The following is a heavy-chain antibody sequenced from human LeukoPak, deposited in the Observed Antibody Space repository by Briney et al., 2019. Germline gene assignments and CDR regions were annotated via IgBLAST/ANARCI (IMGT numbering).Heavy chain of an antibody. CDR3: ARVNYDFWSGYQYHYFDY. V-gene: IGHV4-34*01. CDR1: GGSFSGYY. J-gene: IGHJ4*02. Sequence: PSETLSLTCAVYGGSFSGYYWSWIRQPPGKGLEWIGEINHSGSTNYNPSLKSRVTISVDTSKNQFSLKLSSVTAADTAVYYCARVNYDFWSGYQYHYFDYWGQGTLVTVSS. D-gene: IGHD3-3*01. CDR2: INHSGST.